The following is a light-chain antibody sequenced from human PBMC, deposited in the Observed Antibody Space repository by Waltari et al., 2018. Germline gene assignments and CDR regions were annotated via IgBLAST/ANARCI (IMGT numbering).Light chain of an antibody. V-gene: IGLV4-69*01. CDR2: VHSGGTQ. J-gene: IGLJ2*01. CDR1: SGHSNYA. CDR3: QTWGTGVHVV. Sequence: QVVLTQSPSASASRGASVKLTCTLSSGHSNYAIARHRQQPGKGPRFLMKVHSGGTQFKGDGIPDRFTGSSSGSERYLTISSLQSDDEADYYCQTWGTGVHVVFGGGTKLTVL.